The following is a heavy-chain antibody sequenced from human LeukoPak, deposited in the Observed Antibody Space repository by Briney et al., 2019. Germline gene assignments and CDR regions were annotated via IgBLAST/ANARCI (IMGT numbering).Heavy chain of an antibody. CDR2: IYPGDSDT. J-gene: IGHJ5*02. CDR1: GYSFTSYW. CDR3: ARSYLGYSYGYSSWFDP. V-gene: IGHV5-51*01. Sequence: GESLKISYKGSGYSFTSYWIGWVRQMPGKGLEWMGIIYPGDSDTRYSPSFQGQVTISADKSISTAYLQWSSLKASDTAMYYCARSYLGYSYGYSSWFDPWGQGTLVTVSS. D-gene: IGHD5-18*01.